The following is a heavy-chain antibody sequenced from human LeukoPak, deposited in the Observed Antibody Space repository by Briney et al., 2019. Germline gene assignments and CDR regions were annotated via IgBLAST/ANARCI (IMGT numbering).Heavy chain of an antibody. Sequence: SETLSLTCTVSGGSISSYYWSWIRQPPGKGLEWIGYIYATGSTNYNPSLKSRVTIVDTSKNQFSLNLRSVTAADTAVYYCARHGSVRSPLGPWGQGTLVTVPS. J-gene: IGHJ5*02. CDR3: ARHGSVRSPLGP. CDR1: GGSISSYY. D-gene: IGHD3-10*01. V-gene: IGHV4-4*09. CDR2: IYATGST.